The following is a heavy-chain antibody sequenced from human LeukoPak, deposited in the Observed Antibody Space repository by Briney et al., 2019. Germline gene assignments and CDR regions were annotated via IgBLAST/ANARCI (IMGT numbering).Heavy chain of an antibody. CDR1: GGSFTNYY. CDR3: VRRAFGPRWQFLYEKKYYFDY. V-gene: IGHV4-34*01. J-gene: IGHJ4*02. D-gene: IGHD4-23*01. CDR2: INHSGSG. Sequence: PSETLSLTCAVYGGSFTNYYWSWIRQPPGKGLEWIGEINHSGSGNYNPSLKPRLMISVDTSKSQISLRLTSVTAADTAVYYCVRRAFGPRWQFLYEKKYYFDYWARGTLVTVSS.